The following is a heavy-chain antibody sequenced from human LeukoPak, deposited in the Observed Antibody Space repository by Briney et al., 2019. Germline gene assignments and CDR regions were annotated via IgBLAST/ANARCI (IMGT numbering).Heavy chain of an antibody. J-gene: IGHJ4*02. CDR2: ISDNSGNT. V-gene: IGHV3-23*01. D-gene: IGHD3-10*02. Sequence: PGGSLRLSCAASGFTFSSFAMSWVRQAPGQGLEWVSAISDNSGNTYYADSVKGRFTISRDNSENTLYLQMNSLRAEDTAVYYCARHLFDWGQGALVTVSS. CDR1: GFTFSSFA. CDR3: ARHLFD.